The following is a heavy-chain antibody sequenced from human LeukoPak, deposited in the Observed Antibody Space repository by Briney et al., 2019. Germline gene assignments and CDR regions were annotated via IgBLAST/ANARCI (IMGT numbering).Heavy chain of an antibody. V-gene: IGHV3-21*01. CDR3: ARESYTYYYDSSGLDY. D-gene: IGHD3-22*01. J-gene: IGHJ4*02. Sequence: PGGSLRPSCAASGFTFSSYSMNWVRQAPGKGLEWVSSISSSSSYIYYADSVKGRFTISRDNAKNSLYLQMNSLRAEDTAVYYCARESYTYYYDSSGLDYWGQGTLVTVSS. CDR1: GFTFSSYS. CDR2: ISSSSSYI.